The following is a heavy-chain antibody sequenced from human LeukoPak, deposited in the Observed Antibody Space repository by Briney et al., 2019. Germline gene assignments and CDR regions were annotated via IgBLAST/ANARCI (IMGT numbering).Heavy chain of an antibody. D-gene: IGHD3-16*01. CDR1: VFTVSSYE. Sequence: GGTLRLSCAASVFTVSSYEFYWVRQAPGHGLEWVSYISSDGTTIKYADSVKGRFTISRDDAKRSLYLQMNGLRADDMAIYYCGAARQYVGAFDIWGQGTVVTVSS. CDR3: GAARQYVGAFDI. CDR2: ISSDGTTI. V-gene: IGHV3-48*03. J-gene: IGHJ3*02.